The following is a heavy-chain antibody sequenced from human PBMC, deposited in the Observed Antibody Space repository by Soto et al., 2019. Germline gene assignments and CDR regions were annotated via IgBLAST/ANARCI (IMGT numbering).Heavy chain of an antibody. D-gene: IGHD1-20*01. J-gene: IGHJ4*02. Sequence: QVHLQESGPGLVKPSQTLSLICTISGGSIREGGYYWTWIRQHPQKGLEWIGFIYHDGGIYYNAPLKNRVTPSLDDSQKVSLKLTSKTAADAAVYFCAAERGDTAANRYLLYLGQGTLVTGSS. CDR3: AAERGDTAANRYLLY. V-gene: IGHV4-31*03. CDR1: GGSIREGGYY. CDR2: IYHDGGI.